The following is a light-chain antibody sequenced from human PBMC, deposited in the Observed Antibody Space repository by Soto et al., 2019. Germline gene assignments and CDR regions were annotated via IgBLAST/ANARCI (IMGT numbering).Light chain of an antibody. V-gene: IGLV2-8*01. CDR1: SSDVGGHDY. CDR3: ASYAGSNDFYL. J-gene: IGLJ1*01. Sequence: QSALTQPPSASGSPGQSVTISCTGTSSDVGGHDYVSWYQQHPGKAPKLMTYEVSKRPSEVPDRFSGSKSGNAATLTVSGLQAEDEADYYCASYAGSNDFYLFGTGTKVTVL. CDR2: EVS.